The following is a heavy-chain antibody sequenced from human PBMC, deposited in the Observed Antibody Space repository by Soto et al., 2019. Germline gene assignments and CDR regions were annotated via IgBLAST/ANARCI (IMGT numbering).Heavy chain of an antibody. D-gene: IGHD5-12*01. CDR1: GGSISSGDYY. CDR2: IYYSGST. CDR3: AREGDGYNLAHFAD. J-gene: IGHJ4*02. Sequence: QVQLQESGPGLVKPSQTLSLTCTVSGGSISSGDYYWSWIRQPPGKGLEWIGYIYYSGSTYYNPSLKSRGNISVDTSKNQLSLKLSSVTAADTAVYDCAREGDGYNLAHFADWGQGTLVTVSS. V-gene: IGHV4-30-4*01.